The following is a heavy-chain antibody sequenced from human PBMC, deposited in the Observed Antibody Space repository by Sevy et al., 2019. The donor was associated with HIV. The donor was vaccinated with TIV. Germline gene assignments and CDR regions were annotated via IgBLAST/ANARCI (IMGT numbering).Heavy chain of an antibody. V-gene: IGHV3-15*01. J-gene: IGHJ4*02. Sequence: GGSLRLSCAASGFTFSNAWMNWVRQAPGKGLEWGGRIKSKTDGVTTDYPATGKGRFTISRDDSKNTLYLQMNSLKTEDTAVYYCETYDFWSTGYYFDYWGQGTLVTVSS. CDR2: IKSKTDGVTT. CDR3: ETYDFWSTGYYFDY. D-gene: IGHD3-3*01. CDR1: GFTFSNAW.